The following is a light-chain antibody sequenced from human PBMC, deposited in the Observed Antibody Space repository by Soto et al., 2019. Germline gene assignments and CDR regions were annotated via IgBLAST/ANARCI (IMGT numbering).Light chain of an antibody. CDR2: AAS. V-gene: IGKV3-20*01. CDR3: QQYDTSPRT. Sequence: EIVLTQSPGTLSLSPGERATLSCRASQSLRSSYLAWYQQKPGQAPRILIYAASSRATGIPDRFSGSGSETDFTLTISRLELEDSAVYYCQQYDTSPRTFGQGTKVEI. CDR1: QSLRSSY. J-gene: IGKJ1*01.